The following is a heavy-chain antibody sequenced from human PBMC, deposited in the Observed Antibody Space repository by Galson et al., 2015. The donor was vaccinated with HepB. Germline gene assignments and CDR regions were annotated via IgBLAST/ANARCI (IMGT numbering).Heavy chain of an antibody. Sequence: ISGDSVSRTSASWHWIRQSPSRGLEWLGRTYYRTKWYDDYEVSVRSRISINPDTSKNQVSLHLNSVTPEDTAVYYCARGEHGNRVSLFDPWGQGTMVTVSS. CDR2: TYYRTKWYD. V-gene: IGHV6-1*01. D-gene: IGHD1-14*01. CDR3: ARGEHGNRVSLFDP. J-gene: IGHJ3*01. CDR1: GDSVSRTSAS.